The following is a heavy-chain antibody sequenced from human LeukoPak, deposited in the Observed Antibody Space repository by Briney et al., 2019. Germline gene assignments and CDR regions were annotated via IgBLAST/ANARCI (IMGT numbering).Heavy chain of an antibody. J-gene: IGHJ3*02. V-gene: IGHV3-21*01. Sequence: GGSLRLSCAASGFTFNSYSMNWVRQAPGKGLEWVSSISSSSSYIYYADSVKGRFTISRDNAKNSLYLQMNSLRAEDTAVYYYARAGSGYYFDAFDIWGQGTMVTVSS. CDR3: ARAGSGYYFDAFDI. CDR2: ISSSSSYI. CDR1: GFTFNSYS. D-gene: IGHD3-22*01.